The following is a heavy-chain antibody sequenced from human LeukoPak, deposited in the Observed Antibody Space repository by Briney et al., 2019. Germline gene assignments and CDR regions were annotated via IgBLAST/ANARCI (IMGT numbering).Heavy chain of an antibody. CDR2: IYYSGST. J-gene: IGHJ4*02. CDR1: GGSISSYY. CDR3: ARYYDSSGYDY. V-gene: IGHV4-59*12. Sequence: KPSETLSLTCTVSGGSISSYYWSWIRQPPGKGLEWIGYIYYSGSTNYNPSLKSRVTISVDRSKNQFSLKLSSVTAADTAVYYCARYYDSSGYDYWGQGTLVTVSS. D-gene: IGHD3-22*01.